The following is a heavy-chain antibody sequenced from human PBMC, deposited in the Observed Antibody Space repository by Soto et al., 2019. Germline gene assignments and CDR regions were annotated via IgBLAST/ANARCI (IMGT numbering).Heavy chain of an antibody. J-gene: IGHJ3*02. CDR1: GFTFSSYW. CDR3: ARDSPFSYFDHAFDI. Sequence: GGSLRLSCAASGFTFSSYWMSWVRQAPGKGLEWVANIKQDGSEKYYVDSVKGRFTISRDNAKNSLYLQMNSLRAEDTAVYYCARDSPFSYFDHAFDIWGQGTMVTVSS. V-gene: IGHV3-7*01. D-gene: IGHD3-9*01. CDR2: IKQDGSEK.